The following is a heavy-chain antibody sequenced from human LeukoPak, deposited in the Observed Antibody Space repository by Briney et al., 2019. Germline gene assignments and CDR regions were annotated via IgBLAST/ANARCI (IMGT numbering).Heavy chain of an antibody. Sequence: GGSVRLSCAASGFTFNSYSMNWVRQAPGKGLEWVSSISSSSSYIYYADSVKGRFTISRDNAKNSLYLQMNSLRAEDTAVYYCARDININLATIFDYWGQGTLVTVST. D-gene: IGHD4/OR15-4a*01. V-gene: IGHV3-21*01. CDR1: GFTFNSYS. CDR2: ISSSSSYI. CDR3: ARDININLATIFDY. J-gene: IGHJ4*02.